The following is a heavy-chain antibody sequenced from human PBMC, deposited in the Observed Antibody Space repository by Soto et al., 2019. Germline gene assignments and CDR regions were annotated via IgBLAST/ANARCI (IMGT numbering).Heavy chain of an antibody. V-gene: IGHV1-18*01. CDR1: AYGFSTYG. J-gene: IGHJ5*02. Sequence: VYLAQSGAEVKKPGATVKVSCKDSAYGFSTYGITWVRQAPGQRLEWMAWIRAHNGNTNYEQKLQGRVTVTRETPSSTAYMELRRLRSGDTAVYYCARGRYGESWGQGVLVTGPS. CDR2: IRAHNGNT. CDR3: ARGRYGES. D-gene: IGHD3-10*01.